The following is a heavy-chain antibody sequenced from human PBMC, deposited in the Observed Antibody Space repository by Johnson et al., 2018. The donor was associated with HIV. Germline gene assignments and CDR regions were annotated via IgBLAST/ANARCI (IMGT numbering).Heavy chain of an antibody. J-gene: IGHJ3*02. Sequence: VQLVESGGGVVQPGRSLRLSCAASGFTFSSYGMHWVRQAPGKGLEWVAVIWYDGSNKYYADSVKSRFTISRDNSKNTLYLQMNSLRAEDTAVYYCAKGGSAVAVAFDIWGQGTMVTVSS. CDR3: AKGGSAVAVAFDI. CDR2: IWYDGSNK. D-gene: IGHD6-19*01. CDR1: GFTFSSYG. V-gene: IGHV3-33*06.